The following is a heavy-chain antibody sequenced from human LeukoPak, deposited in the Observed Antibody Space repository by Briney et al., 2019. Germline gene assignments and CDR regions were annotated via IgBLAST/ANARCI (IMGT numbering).Heavy chain of an antibody. CDR2: IHSDGGTT. CDR1: GFTFSDYW. D-gene: IGHD1-26*01. CDR3: ARDIYSIAE. J-gene: IGHJ4*02. V-gene: IGHV3-74*01. Sequence: GGSLRLSCAASGFTFSDYWMRWVRQAPGKGLVWVSLIHSDGGTTNYADSVKGRFTISRDNAKNTVYLQMNSLRVEDTAVYYCARDIYSIAEWGQGTLVTVSS.